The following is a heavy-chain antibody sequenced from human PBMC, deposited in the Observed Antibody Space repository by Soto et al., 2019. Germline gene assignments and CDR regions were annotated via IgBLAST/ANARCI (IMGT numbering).Heavy chain of an antibody. CDR3: ARGNDCSSTSCSYYFDY. V-gene: IGHV3-30-3*01. D-gene: IGHD2-2*01. Sequence: QVQLVESGGGVVQPGRSLRLSCAASGFTFSSYAMHWVRQAPGKGLEWVAVISYDGSNKYYADSVKGRFTISRDNSKNALNLQMNSLRGEDTAVYDCARGNDCSSTSCSYYFDYWGQGTLVTVSS. J-gene: IGHJ4*02. CDR1: GFTFSSYA. CDR2: ISYDGSNK.